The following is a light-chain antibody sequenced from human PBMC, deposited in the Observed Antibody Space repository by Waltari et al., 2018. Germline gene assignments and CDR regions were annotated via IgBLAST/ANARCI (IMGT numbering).Light chain of an antibody. CDR2: GVT. V-gene: IGLV2-23*02. CDR1: SSDVGTYNL. CDR3: CSYADGTTSV. J-gene: IGLJ3*02. Sequence: QSALTQPASVSGSPGQSLTISCPGTSSDVGTYNLVSWYQQHPGKAPKVIIYGVTQRPSGVSNRFSGSKSGNTASLTISGLQAEDEADYYCCSYADGTTSVFGGGTKLTVL.